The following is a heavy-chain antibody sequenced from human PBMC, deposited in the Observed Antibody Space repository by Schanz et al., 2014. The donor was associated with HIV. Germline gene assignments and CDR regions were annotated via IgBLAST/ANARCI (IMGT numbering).Heavy chain of an antibody. CDR2: IMPKFGTE. CDR1: GGTLSNYA. Sequence: QVQLVQSGAEVKKTGSPVKVSCKAFGGTLSNYAISWVRQAPGQGLEWLGLIMPKFGTENYAQKYQGRVTLTADATTAYMDLSSLKFEDTAVYYCAGGKKWLALLFDFWGQGTLVTVSS. D-gene: IGHD6-19*01. V-gene: IGHV1-69*01. J-gene: IGHJ4*02. CDR3: AGGKKWLALLFDF.